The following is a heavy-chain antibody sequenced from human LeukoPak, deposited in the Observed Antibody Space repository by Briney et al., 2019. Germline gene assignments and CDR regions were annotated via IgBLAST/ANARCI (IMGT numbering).Heavy chain of an antibody. CDR2: ISSSSSYI. CDR3: ARESYSTPGYCSSTSCSRDY. J-gene: IGHJ4*02. Sequence: GGSLRLSCAASGFTFSSYSMNWVRQAPGKGLEWVSSISSSSSYIYYADSVKGRFTISRDNSKNTLYLQMNSLRAEDTAVYYCARESYSTPGYCSSTSCSRDYWGQGTLVTVSS. D-gene: IGHD2-2*01. V-gene: IGHV3-21*01. CDR1: GFTFSSYS.